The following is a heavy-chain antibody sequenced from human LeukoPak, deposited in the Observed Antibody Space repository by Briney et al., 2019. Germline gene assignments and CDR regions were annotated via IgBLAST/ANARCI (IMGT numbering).Heavy chain of an antibody. V-gene: IGHV1-58*01. Sequence: SVKVSCKASGFTFTSSAVQWVRQARGQRLEWIGWIVVGSGNTNYAQKFQERVTITRDMSTSTAYMELSSLRSEDTAVYYCAADPTYYDILTGYYSYDCWGQGTLVTVSS. J-gene: IGHJ4*02. D-gene: IGHD3-9*01. CDR1: GFTFTSSA. CDR3: AADPTYYDILTGYYSYDC. CDR2: IVVGSGNT.